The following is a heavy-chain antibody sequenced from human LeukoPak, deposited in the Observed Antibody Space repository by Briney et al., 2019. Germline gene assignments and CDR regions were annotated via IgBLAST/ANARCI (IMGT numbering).Heavy chain of an antibody. CDR1: GYTFTGYY. Sequence: ASVKVSCKASGYTFTGYYMHWVRLAPGQGLEWMGWINPNSGGTNYAQKFQGRVTMTRDTSISTAYMELSRLRSDDTAVYYCARKGMIVVAYDYWGQGTLVTVSS. CDR2: INPNSGGT. J-gene: IGHJ4*02. V-gene: IGHV1-2*02. CDR3: ARKGMIVVAYDY. D-gene: IGHD3-22*01.